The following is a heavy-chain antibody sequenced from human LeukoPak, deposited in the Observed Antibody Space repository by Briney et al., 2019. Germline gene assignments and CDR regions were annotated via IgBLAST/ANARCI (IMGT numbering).Heavy chain of an antibody. CDR1: GYTFTSYD. J-gene: IGHJ5*02. CDR2: MNPNSGNT. V-gene: IGHV1-8*01. D-gene: IGHD2-2*01. Sequence: ASVKVSCKASGYTFTSYDINWVRQATGQGLEWMGWMNPNSGNTGYAQKFQGRVTMTRNTSISTAYMELSSLRSEDTAVYYCARAGYCSSTSCSMSGWFDPWGQGTLVTVSS. CDR3: ARAGYCSSTSCSMSGWFDP.